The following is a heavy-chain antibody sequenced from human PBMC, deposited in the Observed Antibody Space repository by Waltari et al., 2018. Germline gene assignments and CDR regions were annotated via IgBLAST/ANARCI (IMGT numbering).Heavy chain of an antibody. CDR1: GGSFSVYP. J-gene: IGHJ3*02. V-gene: IGHV4-34*01. CDR2: INHSGST. CDR3: ARDDYSNAFDI. Sequence: QVQLQQWGAGLLKPSETLSLTCPVYGGSFSVYPWSWIRQPPGKGLEWIGEINHSGSTNYNPSLKSRVTISVDTSKNQFSLKLSSVTAADTAVYYCARDDYSNAFDIWGQGTMVTVSS. D-gene: IGHD2-15*01.